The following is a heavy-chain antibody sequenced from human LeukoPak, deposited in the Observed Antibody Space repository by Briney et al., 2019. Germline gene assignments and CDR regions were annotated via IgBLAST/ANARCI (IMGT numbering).Heavy chain of an antibody. CDR1: GYTFTSYG. CDR3: ARAGGQYCSSTSCRGDY. D-gene: IGHD2-2*01. CDR2: ISAYNGNT. Sequence: ASVKVSCKASGYTFTSYGISWVRQAPGQGLEWMGWISAYNGNTNYAQKLQGRVTMTRDTSTSTVYMELSSLRSEDTAVYYCARAGGQYCSSTSCRGDYWGQGTLVTVSS. V-gene: IGHV1-18*01. J-gene: IGHJ4*02.